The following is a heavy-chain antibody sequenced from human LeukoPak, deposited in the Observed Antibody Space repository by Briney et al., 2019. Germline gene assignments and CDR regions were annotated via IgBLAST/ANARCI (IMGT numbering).Heavy chain of an antibody. CDR3: AKEYDFWSGYSPFDY. CDR1: GFSFSSYA. V-gene: IGHV3-23*01. D-gene: IGHD3-3*01. CDR2: ISVSGGST. J-gene: IGHJ4*02. Sequence: GRSLTLSCSASGFSFSSYAMSWVRHAPGNGLEWVSAISVSGGSTNYADSVKGRFPISRDNSKTTLYLQMTSLRAEDTAVYYCAKEYDFWSGYSPFDYWGQGTLVTVSS.